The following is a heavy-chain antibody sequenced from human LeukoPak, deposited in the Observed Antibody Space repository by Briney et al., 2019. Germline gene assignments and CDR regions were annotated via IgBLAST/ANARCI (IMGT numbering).Heavy chain of an antibody. Sequence: GGSLRLSCAASGFSFSNSWMSWVRQAPGKGLEWVANIRQDGSVKYYVGSVKGRFTISRDNAENSLYLQMNSLRAEDTAVYYCATSSDAPGNYWGQGTLVTVSS. CDR3: ATSSDAPGNY. CDR2: IRQDGSVK. CDR1: GFSFSNSW. J-gene: IGHJ4*02. V-gene: IGHV3-7*01. D-gene: IGHD2-2*01.